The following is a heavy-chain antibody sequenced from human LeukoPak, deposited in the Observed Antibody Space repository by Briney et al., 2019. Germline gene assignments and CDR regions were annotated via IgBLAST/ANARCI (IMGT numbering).Heavy chain of an antibody. V-gene: IGHV1-8*03. CDR2: MNPNSGNT. D-gene: IGHD2-8*01. CDR1: GYTFTSYY. J-gene: IGHJ6*03. CDR3: AREGCTNGVCYPYYYYYMDV. Sequence: ASVKVSCKASGYTFTSYYINWVRQATGQGLEWMGWMNPNSGNTGYAQKFQGRVTITRNTSISTAYMELSSLRSEDTAVYYCAREGCTNGVCYPYYYYYMDVWGKGTTVTVSS.